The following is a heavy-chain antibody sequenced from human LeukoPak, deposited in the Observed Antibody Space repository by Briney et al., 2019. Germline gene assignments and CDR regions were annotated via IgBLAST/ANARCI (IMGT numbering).Heavy chain of an antibody. CDR3: ASGGYSFDY. D-gene: IGHD5-12*01. V-gene: IGHV3-7*01. Sequence: GGSLRLSCVGSGFTLSGYWMSWVRQAPGKGLEWVARLHADGSEYSYVGSVKGRFTISGDNAKNSLYLQMNSLRVDDTAVYYCASGGYSFDYLGQGTLVTVSS. CDR1: GFTLSGYW. J-gene: IGHJ4*02. CDR2: LHADGSEY.